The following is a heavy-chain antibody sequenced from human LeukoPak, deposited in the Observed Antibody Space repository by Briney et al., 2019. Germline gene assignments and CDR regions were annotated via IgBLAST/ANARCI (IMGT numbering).Heavy chain of an antibody. V-gene: IGHV1-2*04. Sequence: ASVKVSCKASGYTFTRYYMHWLRQAPGQRLEWMGWINPNSGGTNYAQKFQGWVTMTRDTSISTAYMELSRLRSDDTAVYYCAREYCSSTSCFDYFDYWGQGTLVTVSS. CDR2: INPNSGGT. D-gene: IGHD2-2*01. CDR1: GYTFTRYY. J-gene: IGHJ4*02. CDR3: AREYCSSTSCFDYFDY.